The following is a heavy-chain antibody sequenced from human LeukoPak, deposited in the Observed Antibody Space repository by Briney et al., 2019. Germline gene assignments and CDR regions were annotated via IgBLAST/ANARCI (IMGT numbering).Heavy chain of an antibody. CDR1: GFTFSSYA. J-gene: IGHJ4*02. Sequence: GGSLRLSCAASGFTFSSYAMSWVRQAPGKGLEWVSAISGSGGSTYYADSVKGRFTISRDNSKNTLYLQMNSLRAEDTAVYYCAKGPERRYCSGGCCYSTDWGQGTLVTVSS. V-gene: IGHV3-23*01. CDR2: ISGSGGST. D-gene: IGHD2-15*01. CDR3: AKGPERRYCSGGCCYSTD.